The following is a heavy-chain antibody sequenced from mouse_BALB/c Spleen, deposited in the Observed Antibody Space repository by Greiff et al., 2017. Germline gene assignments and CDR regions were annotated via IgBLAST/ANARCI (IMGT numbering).Heavy chain of an antibody. CDR2: ISSGGSYT. V-gene: IGHV5-9-4*01. D-gene: IGHD2-4*01. CDR1: GFTFSSFG. CDR3: ARGDYDSWFAY. Sequence: EVKLVESGGGLVQPGGSRKLSCAASGFTFSSFGMHWVRQAPEKGLEWVAEISSGGSYTYYPDTVTGRFTISRDNAKNTLYLEMSSLRSEDTAMYYCARGDYDSWFAYWGQGTLVTVSA. J-gene: IGHJ3*01.